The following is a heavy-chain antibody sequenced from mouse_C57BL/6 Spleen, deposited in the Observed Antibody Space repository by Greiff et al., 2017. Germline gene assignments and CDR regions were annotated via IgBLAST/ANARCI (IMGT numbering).Heavy chain of an antibody. CDR1: GFTFSDYY. J-gene: IGHJ2*01. D-gene: IGHD2-5*01. CDR2: ISNGGGST. Sequence: EVMLVESGGGLVQPGGSLKLSCAASGFTFSDYYMYWVRQTPEKRLEWVAYISNGGGSTYYPDTVKGRFTISRDNAKNTLCLQMSRLKSEDTAMYYCARHTGYSNYYFDYWGQGTTLTVSS. CDR3: ARHTGYSNYYFDY. V-gene: IGHV5-12*01.